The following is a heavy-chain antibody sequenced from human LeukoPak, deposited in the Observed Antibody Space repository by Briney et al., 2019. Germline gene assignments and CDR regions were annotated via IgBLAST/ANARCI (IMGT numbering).Heavy chain of an antibody. J-gene: IGHJ6*03. Sequence: GASVKVSCKASGYTFTSYGISWVRQAPGQGLEWMGGIIPIFGTANYAQRFQGRVTITADESTSTAYMELSSLRSEDTAVYYCARDRGYCSSTSCYARPRYYYMDVWGKGTTVTVSS. D-gene: IGHD2-2*01. CDR1: GYTFTSYG. V-gene: IGHV1-69*13. CDR3: ARDRGYCSSTSCYARPRYYYMDV. CDR2: IIPIFGTA.